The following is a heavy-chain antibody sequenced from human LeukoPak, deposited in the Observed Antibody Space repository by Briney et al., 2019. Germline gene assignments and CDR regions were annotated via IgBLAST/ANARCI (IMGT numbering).Heavy chain of an antibody. J-gene: IGHJ4*02. V-gene: IGHV3-21*01. CDR1: GFTFTTYS. Sequence: GGTLRLSCAASGFTFTTYSMTWVRQAPGKGLEWVSIISSGSSAIFSADALKGRFTISRDDAKNLLYLDMNSLRAEDTAVYYCARGHTAVTRHFDFWGQGTLVTVSS. CDR3: ARGHTAVTRHFDF. CDR2: ISSGSSAI. D-gene: IGHD4-17*01.